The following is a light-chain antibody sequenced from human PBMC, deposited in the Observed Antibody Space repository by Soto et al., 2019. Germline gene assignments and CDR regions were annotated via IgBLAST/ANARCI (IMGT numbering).Light chain of an antibody. Sequence: QSALTQPASVSGSPGQSITISCTGTSSDIGGYNYVSWYQQHPRKAPKLMIYEVSNRPSGVSNRFSGSKSGNAASLTISGLQAEDEADDYCSAFTSSTTLAFGGGTKLTVL. CDR2: EVS. CDR1: SSDIGGYNY. V-gene: IGLV2-14*01. J-gene: IGLJ3*02. CDR3: SAFTSSTTLA.